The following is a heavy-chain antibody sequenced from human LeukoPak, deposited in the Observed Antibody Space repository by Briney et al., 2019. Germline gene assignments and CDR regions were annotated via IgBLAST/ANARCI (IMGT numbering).Heavy chain of an antibody. D-gene: IGHD3-10*01. V-gene: IGHV3-23*01. J-gene: IGHJ4*02. Sequence: GGSLRLSCAASGFTFSSYAMTWVRQAPGKGLEWVSAISGRGGSTYYADSVKGRFTISRDNSKNTLYLQMNSLRAEDTAVYDCAKVGEPYGSGSYYVDYWGQGTLVTVSS. CDR3: AKVGEPYGSGSYYVDY. CDR2: ISGRGGST. CDR1: GFTFSSYA.